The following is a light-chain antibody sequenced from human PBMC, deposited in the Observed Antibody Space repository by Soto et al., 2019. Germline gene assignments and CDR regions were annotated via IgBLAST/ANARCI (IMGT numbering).Light chain of an antibody. CDR1: SSDVGGYNF. J-gene: IGLJ3*02. Sequence: QSALTQPASVSGSPGQSITISCTGTSSDVGGYNFVSWYQQHPGKAPRLIIYEVSSRPSGVSYRFSGSKSGNTASLTISGLQAEDEADYYCSAYTLRKFLVLFGGGTKLTVL. V-gene: IGLV2-14*01. CDR2: EVS. CDR3: SAYTLRKFLVL.